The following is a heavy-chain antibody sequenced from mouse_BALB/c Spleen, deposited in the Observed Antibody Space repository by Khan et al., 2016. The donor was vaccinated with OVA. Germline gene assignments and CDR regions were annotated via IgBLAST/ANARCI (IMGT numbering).Heavy chain of an antibody. CDR2: FYPGTGSI. CDR3: ARHGRYGNLFDY. CDR1: GYTFTEYI. Sequence: VELVESGAELVKPGASVKLSCKASGYTFTEYIIHWVKQRSGQGLEWIGWFYPGTGSIKNNEKFKDKATLTADKSSSTVYMELSRLTSEDSAVYFCARHGRYGNLFDYGGQGTTLTVSS. J-gene: IGHJ2*01. D-gene: IGHD2-1*01. V-gene: IGHV1-62-2*01.